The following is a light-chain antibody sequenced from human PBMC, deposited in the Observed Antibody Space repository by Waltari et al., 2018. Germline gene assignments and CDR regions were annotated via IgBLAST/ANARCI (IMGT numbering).Light chain of an antibody. J-gene: IGKJ1*01. CDR2: WAS. V-gene: IGKV4-1*01. CDR1: RSVLYSSNNKNY. CDR3: MQPLQTPPWT. Sequence: DIVMTQSPDSLAVSLGERATINCKSSRSVLYSSNNKNYLAWYQQKPGQPPKLLIYWASTREFGVPDRCSGSGSGTDFTLTISSLQAEDVAVYYCMQPLQTPPWTFGQGTKVEIK.